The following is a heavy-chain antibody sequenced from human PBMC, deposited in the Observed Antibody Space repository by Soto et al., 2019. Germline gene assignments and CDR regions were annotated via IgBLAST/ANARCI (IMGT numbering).Heavy chain of an antibody. J-gene: IGHJ4*02. V-gene: IGHV5-51*01. Sequence: GESLKISCKGSGYSFTSYWIGWVRQMPGKGLEWMGIIYPGDSDTRYSPSFQGQVTISADKSISTAYLQWSSLKASDTAMYYCARGSGWYSQGSYFDYWGQGTLVNVSS. CDR1: GYSFTSYW. D-gene: IGHD6-19*01. CDR3: ARGSGWYSQGSYFDY. CDR2: IYPGDSDT.